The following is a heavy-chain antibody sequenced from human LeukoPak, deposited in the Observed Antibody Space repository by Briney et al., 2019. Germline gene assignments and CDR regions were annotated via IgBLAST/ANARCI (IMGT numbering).Heavy chain of an antibody. V-gene: IGHV3-23*01. CDR3: AKRDSRGLYYFDY. D-gene: IGHD6-19*01. J-gene: IGHJ4*02. CDR1: GFTFSSYA. Sequence: PGGSLRLSCAASGFTFSSYAMSWVRQAPGKGLEWVSAIGGSGDKTYYIDSVKGRFTISKDKSKDTLDLQMNSLRAEDTAVYYCAKRDSRGLYYFDYWGQGTLVTVSS. CDR2: IGGSGDKT.